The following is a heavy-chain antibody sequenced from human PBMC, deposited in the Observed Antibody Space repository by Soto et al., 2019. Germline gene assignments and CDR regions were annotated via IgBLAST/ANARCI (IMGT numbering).Heavy chain of an antibody. CDR1: GFTFSSYS. Sequence: QPGGSLRLSCAASGFTFSSYSMNWVRQAPGKGLEWVSYISSSSSTIYYADSAKGRFTISRDNAKNSLYLQMNSLRAEDTATYFCATAYYDSRGFQDRWGQGTLVTVSS. V-gene: IGHV3-48*01. CDR3: ATAYYDSRGFQDR. D-gene: IGHD3-22*01. J-gene: IGHJ5*02. CDR2: ISSSSSTI.